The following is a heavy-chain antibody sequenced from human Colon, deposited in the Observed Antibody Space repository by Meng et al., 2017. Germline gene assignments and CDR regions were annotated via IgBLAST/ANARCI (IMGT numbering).Heavy chain of an antibody. CDR2: TYYRSEWQN. V-gene: IGHV6-1*01. CDR3: TTWYGEY. CDR1: RADAFGNIAA. Sequence: VQQLQPGPRLLEHSHTLSLHCAIPRADAFGNIAAWNCLRQYPSRGLGWLGQTYYRSEWQNHYGVSVKSRITINAYTSRNHFSLHLHSVTPEDTAVYYCTTWYGEYWGQGTLVTVSS. D-gene: IGHD3-10*01. J-gene: IGHJ4*02.